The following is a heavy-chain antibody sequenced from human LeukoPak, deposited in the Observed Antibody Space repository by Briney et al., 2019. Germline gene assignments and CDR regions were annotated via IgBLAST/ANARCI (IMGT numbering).Heavy chain of an antibody. D-gene: IGHD3-22*01. CDR2: ISYDVGKK. V-gene: IGHV3-30*18. CDR3: AKDDYYDTSGHRD. CDR1: GFTFSSYG. J-gene: IGHJ4*02. Sequence: PGGSLRLSCAASGFTFSSYGMHWVRQAPGKGLEWVAVISYDVGKKYYADSVKGRFTISRDNSKNTLYLQMNSLRAEDTAVYYCAKDDYYDTSGHRDWGQGTLVTVSS.